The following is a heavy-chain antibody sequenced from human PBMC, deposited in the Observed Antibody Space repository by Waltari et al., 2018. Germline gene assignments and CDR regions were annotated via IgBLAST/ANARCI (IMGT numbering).Heavy chain of an antibody. Sequence: EVQLVESGGGLIQPGGSLRLSCAASGFTVSSNYMSWVRQAPGQGLEWVAVIYRVGSTFYADSVKGRFTISRDNSKNARYLQMNSLRAEDTAVYYCARDPIGLAVAGDWGQGTLVTVSS. V-gene: IGHV3-53*01. D-gene: IGHD6-19*01. CDR2: IYRVGST. CDR1: GFTVSSNY. J-gene: IGHJ4*02. CDR3: ARDPIGLAVAGD.